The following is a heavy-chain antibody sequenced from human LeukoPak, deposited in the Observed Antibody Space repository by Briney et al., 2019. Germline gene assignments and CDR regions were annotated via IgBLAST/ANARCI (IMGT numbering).Heavy chain of an antibody. CDR2: INPSGGST. CDR3: ARTYYYDSSATPFDY. V-gene: IGHV1-46*01. CDR1: GYTFTSYY. Sequence: GASVTVSCKASGYTFTSYYMHWVRQAPGQGLEWMGIINPSGGSTSYAQKFQGRVTMTRDTSTSTVYMELSSLRSEDTAVYYCARTYYYDSSATPFDYWGQGTLVTVSS. D-gene: IGHD3-22*01. J-gene: IGHJ4*02.